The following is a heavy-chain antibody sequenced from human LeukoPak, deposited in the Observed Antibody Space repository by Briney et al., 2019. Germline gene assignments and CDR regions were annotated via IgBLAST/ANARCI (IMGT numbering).Heavy chain of an antibody. D-gene: IGHD5-12*01. Sequence: PGGSLRLSCAASGFTFSSYAMHWVRQAPGKGLEWVAVISYDGSNKYYADSVKGRFTISRDNSKNTLYLQMNSLRAEDTAVYYCARHPHRRGYSGYLHSGAFDIWGQGTMVTVSS. CDR3: ARHPHRRGYSGYLHSGAFDI. CDR2: ISYDGSNK. V-gene: IGHV3-30*04. J-gene: IGHJ3*02. CDR1: GFTFSSYA.